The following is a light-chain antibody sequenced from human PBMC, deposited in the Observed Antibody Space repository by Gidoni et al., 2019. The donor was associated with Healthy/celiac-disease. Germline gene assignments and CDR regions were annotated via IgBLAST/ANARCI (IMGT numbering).Light chain of an antibody. V-gene: IGKV1-39*01. Sequence: DLQMTQSPSSLSASVGDRVTITCRASQSISSYLNWYQQKPGKAPKILIYAASSLQSGVPSRFSGSGSGTDFTLTISSMQPEEVATDYCQQSYSTLTWTFGQGTKVEIK. J-gene: IGKJ1*01. CDR3: QQSYSTLTWT. CDR1: QSISSY. CDR2: AAS.